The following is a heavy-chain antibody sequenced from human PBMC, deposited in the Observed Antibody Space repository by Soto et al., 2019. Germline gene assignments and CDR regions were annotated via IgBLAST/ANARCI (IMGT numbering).Heavy chain of an antibody. Sequence: QVQLVESGGGVVQPGRSLRLSCAASGFTFSSYGMHWVRQAPGKGLEWVAVISYDGSNKYYADSVKGRFTISRDNSKNTLYLQMNSLRAEDTAVYYCAKGEREGLVIISLVFGMDVWGQGTTVTVSS. CDR2: ISYDGSNK. CDR1: GFTFSSYG. V-gene: IGHV3-30*18. J-gene: IGHJ6*02. CDR3: AKGEREGLVIISLVFGMDV. D-gene: IGHD3-9*01.